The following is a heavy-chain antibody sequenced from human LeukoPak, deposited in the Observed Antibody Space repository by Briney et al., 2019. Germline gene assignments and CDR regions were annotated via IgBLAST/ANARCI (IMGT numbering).Heavy chain of an antibody. CDR1: GFTFGDYA. Sequence: GGSLRLSCTASGFTFGDYAMNWVRQAPGKGLEWVGFIRSKAYGGTTEYAASVKGRFTISRDDAKSIAYLQMNNLKTGDTAVYYCTRGGTYNWSHSIDYWGQGTLVTVSS. CDR3: TRGGTYNWSHSIDY. V-gene: IGHV3-49*04. D-gene: IGHD1-20*01. CDR2: IRSKAYGGTT. J-gene: IGHJ4*02.